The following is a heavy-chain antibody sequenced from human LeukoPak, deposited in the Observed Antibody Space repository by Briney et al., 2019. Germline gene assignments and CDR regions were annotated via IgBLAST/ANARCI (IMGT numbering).Heavy chain of an antibody. CDR2: IYYSGST. Sequence: PSETLSLTCTVSGGSISSGDYYWSWIRQPPGKGLEWIGYIYYSGSTYYNPSLKSRVTISVDTSKNQFSLELSSVTAADTAVYYCARAAYSGSYHSDYWGQGTLVTVSS. D-gene: IGHD1-26*01. CDR3: ARAAYSGSYHSDY. CDR1: GGSISSGDYY. V-gene: IGHV4-30-4*01. J-gene: IGHJ4*02.